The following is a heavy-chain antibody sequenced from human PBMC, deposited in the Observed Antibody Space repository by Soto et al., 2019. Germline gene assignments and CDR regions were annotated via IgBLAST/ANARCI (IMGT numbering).Heavy chain of an antibody. Sequence: QVQLVESGGGVVQPGRSLRLSCAASGFTFSSYAMHWVRQAPGKGLEWVAVISYDGSNKYYAEYVKGRFTISRDNSKNTLYLQMNSLRAEDTAVYYCARSGPTAYCGGDCYSEYYFDYWGQGTLVTVSS. CDR3: ARSGPTAYCGGDCYSEYYFDY. D-gene: IGHD2-21*02. J-gene: IGHJ4*02. CDR1: GFTFSSYA. V-gene: IGHV3-30-3*01. CDR2: ISYDGSNK.